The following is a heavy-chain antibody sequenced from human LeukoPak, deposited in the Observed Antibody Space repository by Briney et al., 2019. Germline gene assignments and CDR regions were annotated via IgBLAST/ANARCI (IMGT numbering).Heavy chain of an antibody. V-gene: IGHV3-53*01. J-gene: IGHJ4*02. D-gene: IGHD6-13*01. CDR2: IYSGGTT. Sequence: PGGSLRLSCAASGFTFSSNYMSWVRQAPGKGLEWVSVIYSGGTTNYADSVKGRFTISRDNFKNTLFLQMNSLRAEDTAVYYCARGGYSSSWNHFDYWGQGTLVTVSS. CDR3: ARGGYSSSWNHFDY. CDR1: GFTFSSNY.